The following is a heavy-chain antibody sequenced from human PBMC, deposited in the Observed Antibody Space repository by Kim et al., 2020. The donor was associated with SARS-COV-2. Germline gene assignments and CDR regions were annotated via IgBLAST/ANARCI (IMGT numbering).Heavy chain of an antibody. CDR3: ARRTGYRYYYGSGNSRDAFDI. CDR2: INHSGST. CDR1: GGSFSGYY. Sequence: SETLSLTCAVYGGSFSGYYWSWIRQPPGKGLEWIGEINHSGSTTYNPSLRSRVTISVDTSKNQFSLKLSSVTAADTALYYCARRTGYRYYYGSGNSRDAFDIWGQGTMVTVSS. V-gene: IGHV4-34*01. J-gene: IGHJ3*02. D-gene: IGHD3-10*01.